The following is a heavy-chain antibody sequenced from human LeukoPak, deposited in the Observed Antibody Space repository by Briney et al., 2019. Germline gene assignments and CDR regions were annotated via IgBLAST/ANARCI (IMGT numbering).Heavy chain of an antibody. V-gene: IGHV4-34*01. J-gene: IGHJ4*02. CDR2: IDHSGST. D-gene: IGHD6-13*01. Sequence: SETLSLTCAVYGGSFSGYYWSWIRQPPGKGLEWIGEIDHSGSTNYNPSLKSRVTISVETSKNEFSLKLRSVTAADTAVYYCARVAGYRIEDYFDYWGQGTLVTVSS. CDR1: GGSFSGYY. CDR3: ARVAGYRIEDYFDY.